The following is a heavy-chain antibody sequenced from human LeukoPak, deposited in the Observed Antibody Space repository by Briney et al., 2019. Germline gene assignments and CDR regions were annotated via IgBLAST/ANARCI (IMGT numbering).Heavy chain of an antibody. CDR1: GFTFSSYA. CDR2: ISGNGGST. D-gene: IGHD4-17*01. J-gene: IGHJ4*02. CDR3: AKDYGDYAFDY. V-gene: IGHV3-23*01. Sequence: GGSLRLSCAASGFTFSSYAMSWVRQAPGKGLEWVSAISGNGGSTYYADSVKGRSTISRDNSKNTLHLQMNSLRAEDTAVYYCAKDYGDYAFDYWGQGTLVTVSS.